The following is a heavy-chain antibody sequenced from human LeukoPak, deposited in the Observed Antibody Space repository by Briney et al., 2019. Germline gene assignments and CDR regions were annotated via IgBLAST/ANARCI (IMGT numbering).Heavy chain of an antibody. CDR1: GYTFTGYY. CDR3: ARDPEPNYYDNPDGSSFDP. V-gene: IGHV1-46*01. Sequence: ASVKVSCKASGYTFTGYYMHWVRQAPGQGLEWMGIINPSGGSTSYAQKFQGRVTMTRDTSTSTVYMELSSLRSEDTAVYYCARDPEPNYYDNPDGSSFDPWGQGTLVTVSS. D-gene: IGHD3-22*01. CDR2: INPSGGST. J-gene: IGHJ5*02.